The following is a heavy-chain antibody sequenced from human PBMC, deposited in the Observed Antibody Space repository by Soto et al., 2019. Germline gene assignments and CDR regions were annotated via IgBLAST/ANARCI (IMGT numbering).Heavy chain of an antibody. J-gene: IGHJ6*02. CDR1: GLTFSSDA. V-gene: IGHV3-23*01. D-gene: IGHD3-3*01. CDR2: ISGSRGST. Sequence: GSLRLSCAASGLTFSSDAMSWVHYAPVKSLDWLSAISGSRGSTYYADSVKGWFTISRDNSKNTLYLQMHSLRAEDTAVYYCAKDHRDPGYYDFWSGYYTGGMDVWGQGTRVTVSS. CDR3: AKDHRDPGYYDFWSGYYTGGMDV.